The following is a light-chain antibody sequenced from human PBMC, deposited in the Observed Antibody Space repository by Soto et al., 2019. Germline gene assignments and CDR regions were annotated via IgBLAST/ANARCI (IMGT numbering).Light chain of an antibody. CDR3: MQHTHWPPWT. V-gene: IGKV2-30*02. CDR2: EVS. Sequence: EVVMTQSPLTLPVTLGQPASISCRSSQSLVHSDGNTYLSWLQQRPGQSPRRLIYEVSKRDSGDPXRXNGSGSGTDFTLKISRVEAEDVGVYYCMQHTHWPPWTFGQGTKVEI. J-gene: IGKJ1*01. CDR1: QSLVHSDGNTY.